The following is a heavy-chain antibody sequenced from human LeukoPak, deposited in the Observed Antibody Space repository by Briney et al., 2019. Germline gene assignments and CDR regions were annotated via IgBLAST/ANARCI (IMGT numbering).Heavy chain of an antibody. Sequence: PSETLSLTCTVSGGSISSYYWSWIRQPPGKGLEWIGYIYYSGSTNYNPSLKSRATISVDTSKNQISLKLSSVTAADTAVYFCARGLGFCSTASCYAYHFDSWGQGSLVTISS. V-gene: IGHV4-59*08. CDR1: GGSISSYY. CDR2: IYYSGST. CDR3: ARGLGFCSTASCYAYHFDS. J-gene: IGHJ4*02. D-gene: IGHD2-2*01.